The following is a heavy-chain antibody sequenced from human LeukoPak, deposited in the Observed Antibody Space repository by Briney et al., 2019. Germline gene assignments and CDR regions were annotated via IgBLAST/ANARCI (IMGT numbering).Heavy chain of an antibody. CDR3: ARQSRDGSKTRGYYFDF. J-gene: IGHJ4*02. D-gene: IGHD3-10*01. CDR1: GYIFTHYW. V-gene: IGHV5-51*01. Sequence: GESLKISCQVSGYIFTHYWIGWVRHMPGNGLELMGIIYPADSDTNYSPSFQGQVTISADKSINTVYLQWSSLKASDTAMYYCARQSRDGSKTRGYYFDFWGQGTLVTVSS. CDR2: IYPADSDT.